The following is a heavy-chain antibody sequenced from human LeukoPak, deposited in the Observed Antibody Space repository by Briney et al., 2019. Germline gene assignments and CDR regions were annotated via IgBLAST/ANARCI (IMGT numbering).Heavy chain of an antibody. J-gene: IGHJ4*02. CDR3: ARAVTIFGVVTFTFDY. Sequence: GASVKVSCKASGGTFSSYAISWVRQAPGQGLEWMGGIIPIFGTANYAQKFQGRVTITTDESTSTAYMELSSLRSEDTAVYYCARAVTIFGVVTFTFDYWAREPWSPSPQ. CDR2: IIPIFGTA. V-gene: IGHV1-69*05. CDR1: GGTFSSYA. D-gene: IGHD3-3*01.